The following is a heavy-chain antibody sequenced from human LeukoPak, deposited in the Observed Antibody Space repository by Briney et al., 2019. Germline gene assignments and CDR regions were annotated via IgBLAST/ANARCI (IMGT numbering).Heavy chain of an antibody. CDR2: ISYDGSNK. J-gene: IGHJ6*02. V-gene: IGHV3-30*04. CDR3: ARAAAGNYYYYGMDV. CDR1: GFSFSSYA. D-gene: IGHD6-13*01. Sequence: GGSLRLSCAASGFSFSSYAMHWVRQAPGKGLEWVAVISYDGSNKYYADSVKGRFTISRDNSKNTLYLQMNSLRAEDTAVYYCARAAAGNYYYYGMDVWGQGTTVTVSS.